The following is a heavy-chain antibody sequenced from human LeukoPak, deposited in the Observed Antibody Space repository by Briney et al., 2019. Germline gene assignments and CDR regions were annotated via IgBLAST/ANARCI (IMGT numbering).Heavy chain of an antibody. CDR1: GGSISSGSYY. CDR3: ARMGSYGGNSD. D-gene: IGHD4-23*01. V-gene: IGHV4-61*02. CDR2: IYTSGSA. Sequence: QVQLQESGPGLVKPSQTLSLTCTVSGGSISSGSYYWSWIRQPAGKELEWIGRIYTSGSANYNPSLKSRVTISVDTSKNQFSLKLSSVTAADTAVYYCARMGSYGGNSDWGQGTLVTVSS. J-gene: IGHJ4*02.